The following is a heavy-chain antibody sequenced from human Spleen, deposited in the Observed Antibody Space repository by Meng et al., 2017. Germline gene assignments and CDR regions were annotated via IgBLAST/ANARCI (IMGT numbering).Heavy chain of an antibody. CDR3: ARAAEYCGGDCLSSWFDP. CDR1: GYTFTGYY. D-gene: IGHD2-21*02. J-gene: IGHJ5*02. CDR2: INPNSGGT. V-gene: IGHV1-2*06. Sequence: ASVKVSCKASGYTFTGYYMHWVRQAPGQGLEWMGRINPNSGGTNYAQEFQGRVTMTRDTSTAYMELSRLRSDDAAVYYCARAAEYCGGDCLSSWFDPWGQGTLVTVSS.